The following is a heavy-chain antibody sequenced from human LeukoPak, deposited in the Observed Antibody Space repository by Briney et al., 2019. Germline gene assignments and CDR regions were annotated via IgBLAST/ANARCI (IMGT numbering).Heavy chain of an antibody. CDR3: AKDHCSSTSCYAGGYFDY. Sequence: TGGSLRLSCAASGFTFSSYGMHWVRQAPGKGLEWVAFIRYDGSNKYYADSVKGRFTISRDNSKNTLYLQMNSLRAEDTAVYYCAKDHCSSTSCYAGGYFDYWGQGTLVTVSS. J-gene: IGHJ4*02. V-gene: IGHV3-30*02. D-gene: IGHD2-2*01. CDR2: IRYDGSNK. CDR1: GFTFSSYG.